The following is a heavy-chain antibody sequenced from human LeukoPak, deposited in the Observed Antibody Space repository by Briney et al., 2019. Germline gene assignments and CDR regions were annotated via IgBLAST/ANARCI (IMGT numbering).Heavy chain of an antibody. CDR3: ARLGPITMVRGVINYYYGMDV. CDR1: GGTFSSYA. CDR2: IIPIFGTA. D-gene: IGHD3-10*01. Sequence: SVKVSCKASGGTFSSYAISWVRQAPGQGLEWMGGIIPIFGTANYAQKFQGRVTITADESTSTAYMELSSLRSEDTAVYYCARLGPITMVRGVINYYYGMDVWGQGTTVTVSS. V-gene: IGHV1-69*13. J-gene: IGHJ6*02.